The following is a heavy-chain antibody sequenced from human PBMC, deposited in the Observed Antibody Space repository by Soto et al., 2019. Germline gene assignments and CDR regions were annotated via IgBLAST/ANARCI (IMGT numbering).Heavy chain of an antibody. CDR3: ARHNTALGTRSRGPIVY. D-gene: IGHD5-18*01. CDR2: IYYSGSS. Sequence: SETLSLTCTVSGGSISSSSYYWGWIRQPPGKGLEWIGSIYYSGSSYYNPSLKSRVTISVDTSKNQFSLKLSSVTAADTAVYYCARHNTALGTRSRGPIVYWCQGXLVTVSS. J-gene: IGHJ4*02. V-gene: IGHV4-39*01. CDR1: GGSISSSSYY.